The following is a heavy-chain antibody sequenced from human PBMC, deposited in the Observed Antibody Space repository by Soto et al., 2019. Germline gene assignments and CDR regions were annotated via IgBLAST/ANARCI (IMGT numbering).Heavy chain of an antibody. CDR3: ARVRDGYIFYFDY. D-gene: IGHD5-12*01. Sequence: ASVKVSCKASGGTFSSYAISWVRQAPGQGLEWMGGIIPIFGTANYAQKFQGRVTITADESTSTAYMELSSLRSEDTAVYYCARVRDGYIFYFDYWGQGTLVTVS. V-gene: IGHV1-69*13. CDR2: IIPIFGTA. J-gene: IGHJ4*02. CDR1: GGTFSSYA.